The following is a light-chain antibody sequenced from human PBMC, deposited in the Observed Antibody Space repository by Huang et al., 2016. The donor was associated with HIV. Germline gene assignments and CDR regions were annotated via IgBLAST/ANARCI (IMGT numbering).Light chain of an antibody. CDR1: QSVSSY. Sequence: EIVLTQSPGTVSLSPGERATLSCRASQSVSSYLAWYQQKSGQAPRLVIFGASNRDTGTPDRFSGSGSGTDFTLTISRLDPDDFAVYYCQQYGSSSWTFGQGTRVEIK. J-gene: IGKJ1*01. V-gene: IGKV3-20*01. CDR2: GAS. CDR3: QQYGSSSWT.